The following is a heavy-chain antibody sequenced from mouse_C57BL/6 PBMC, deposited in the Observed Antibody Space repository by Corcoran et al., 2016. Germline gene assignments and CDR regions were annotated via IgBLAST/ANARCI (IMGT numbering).Heavy chain of an antibody. CDR1: GYTFTDYY. CDR3: ARKDGYYPYYDAMDY. J-gene: IGHJ4*01. CDR2: INPNNGGT. Sequence: EVQLQQSGPELVKPGASVKISCKASGYTFTDYYMNWVKQSHGKSLEWIGDINPNNGGTSYNQKFKGKATLTVDKSSSTAYMELRSLTSEDSAVYYCARKDGYYPYYDAMDYWGQGTSVTVSS. V-gene: IGHV1-26*01. D-gene: IGHD2-3*01.